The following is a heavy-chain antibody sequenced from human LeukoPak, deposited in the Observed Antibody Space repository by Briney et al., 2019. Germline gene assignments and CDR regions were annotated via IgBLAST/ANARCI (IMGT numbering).Heavy chain of an antibody. D-gene: IGHD3-10*01. CDR3: ARDPVFTYYYGSGSPVWYNWFDP. CDR2: ISGSGGYT. V-gene: IGHV3-23*01. CDR1: GFTFSSYA. J-gene: IGHJ5*02. Sequence: PGGSLRLSCAASGFTFSSYAMSWVRQAPGKGLEWVSAISGSGGYTYYADSVKGRFTISRDNSKNTLYLQMNSLRAEDTAVYYCARDPVFTYYYGSGSPVWYNWFDPWGQGTLVTVSS.